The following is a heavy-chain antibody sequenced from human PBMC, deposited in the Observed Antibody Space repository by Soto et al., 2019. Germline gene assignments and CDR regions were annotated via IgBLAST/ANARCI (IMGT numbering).Heavy chain of an antibody. V-gene: IGHV3-7*01. CDR2: IKEDGSKQ. J-gene: IGHJ4*02. CDR3: ARDSCGITGCPETRCNDY. CDR1: GFTFRNYW. D-gene: IGHD2-15*01. Sequence: EVQLVESGGGLVRPGGSLRLSCAASGFTFRNYWMTWVRQAPGKGLEWVANIKEDGSKQFYVDSVKGRFTVSRDNADDSLFLQMSSLRDEDTAVYFCARDSCGITGCPETRCNDYWGQGTLVTVSS.